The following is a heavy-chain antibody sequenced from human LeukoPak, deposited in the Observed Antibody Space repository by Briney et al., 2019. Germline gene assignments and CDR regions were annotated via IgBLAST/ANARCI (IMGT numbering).Heavy chain of an antibody. CDR3: AISKPYYDFWSGYLTTFDY. Sequence: GGSLRLSCAASGFTFSSYAMSWVRQAPGKGLEWVSAISGSGGSTYYADSVKGRFTISRDNSKNTLYLQMNSLRDEDTAVYYCAISKPYYDFWSGYLTTFDYWGQGTLVTVSS. CDR1: GFTFSSYA. V-gene: IGHV3-23*01. J-gene: IGHJ4*02. CDR2: ISGSGGST. D-gene: IGHD3-3*01.